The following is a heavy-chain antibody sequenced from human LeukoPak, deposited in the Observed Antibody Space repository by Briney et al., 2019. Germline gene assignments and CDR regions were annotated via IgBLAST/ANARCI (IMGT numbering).Heavy chain of an antibody. D-gene: IGHD6-19*01. CDR1: GFTFETYN. CDR3: ARASSGWYNWFDP. CDR2: IRSYSSYI. V-gene: IGHV3-21*01. Sequence: PGGSLRLSCVASGFTFETYNMNWVRQAPGKGLEWVASIRSYSSYIHYGDSVKGRFTISRDDAKKSVYLQMDSLRAEDTAVYYCARASSGWYNWFDPWGQGTLVTVSS. J-gene: IGHJ5*02.